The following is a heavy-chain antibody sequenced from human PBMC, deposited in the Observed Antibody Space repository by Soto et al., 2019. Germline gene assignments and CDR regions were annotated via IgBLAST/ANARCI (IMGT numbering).Heavy chain of an antibody. CDR3: VRGEIKAHFDS. V-gene: IGHV4-59*01. CDR2: IYYSGAT. J-gene: IGHJ4*02. D-gene: IGHD3-16*01. Sequence: SETLSLTCTVSGDSIKHYYWNWIRQPPGKGLEWIGYIYYSGATNYNPSLKSRVTISKNQFSLKLTSVTAADTAVYYCVRGEIKAHFDSWGQGIQVTVSS. CDR1: GDSIKHYY.